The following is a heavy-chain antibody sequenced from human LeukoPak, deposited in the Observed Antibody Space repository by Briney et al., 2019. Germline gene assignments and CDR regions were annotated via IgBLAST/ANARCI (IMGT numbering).Heavy chain of an antibody. V-gene: IGHV3-74*01. CDR1: GFTFSSHW. D-gene: IGHD6-25*01. CDR3: AKGGSARVFDY. Sequence: PGGSLRLSCAASGFTFSSHWMHWVRQAPGKGLVWVSRINSDGSSISYADSVKGRFTISRDNSKNTLYLQMNSLRAEDTAVYYCAKGGSARVFDYWGQGTLVTVSS. J-gene: IGHJ4*02. CDR2: INSDGSSI.